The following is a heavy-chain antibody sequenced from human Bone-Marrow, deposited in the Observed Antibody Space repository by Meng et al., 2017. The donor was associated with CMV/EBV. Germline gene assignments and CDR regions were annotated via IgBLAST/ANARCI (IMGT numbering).Heavy chain of an antibody. CDR3: ARGPRVMGSSAIDV. J-gene: IGHJ4*02. CDR1: GESFSDYS. CDR2: INESGNT. Sequence: SETLSLTCAVYGESFSDYSWTWVRQPPGKGLEWIGEINESGNTNGNPSLKSRVTMSMDRSKNQFSLTLISVTAADTAMYYCARGPRVMGSSAIDVWGQGVLVPVSS. V-gene: IGHV4-34*01. D-gene: IGHD6-6*01.